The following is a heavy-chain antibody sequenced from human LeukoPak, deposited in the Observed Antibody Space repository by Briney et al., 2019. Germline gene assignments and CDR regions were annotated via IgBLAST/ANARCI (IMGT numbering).Heavy chain of an antibody. CDR1: GFTFDDYA. D-gene: IGHD3-10*01. V-gene: IGHV3-9*01. Sequence: GGSLRLSCAASGFTFDDYAMHWVRQAPGKGLELVSGISWNSGSIGYADSVKGRFTISRDNAKNSLYLQMNSLRAEDTALYYCAKDLTMALYAFDIWGQGTMVTVSS. J-gene: IGHJ3*02. CDR3: AKDLTMALYAFDI. CDR2: ISWNSGSI.